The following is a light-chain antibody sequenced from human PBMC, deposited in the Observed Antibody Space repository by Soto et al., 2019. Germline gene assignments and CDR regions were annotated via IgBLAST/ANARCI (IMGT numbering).Light chain of an antibody. Sequence: DIQMTQSPSTLSAFVGDRVTITCRASQSISDALAWYQQKPGKAPKLLIYKASNLESGVPSGLSDSGSGTDFALTFSRLQPDDFATYYCLQYTCFPYTFGRGPKLDIQ. V-gene: IGKV1-5*03. CDR1: QSISDA. J-gene: IGKJ2*01. CDR2: KAS. CDR3: LQYTCFPYT.